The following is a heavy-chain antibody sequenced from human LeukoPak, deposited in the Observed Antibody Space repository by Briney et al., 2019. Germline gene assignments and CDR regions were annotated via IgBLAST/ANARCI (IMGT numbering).Heavy chain of an antibody. CDR3: ATDDYGDY. CDR2: ISYDGSNK. J-gene: IGHJ4*02. Sequence: GRSLRLSCAASGFTFSSYAMHWVRQAPGKGLEWVAVISYDGSNKYYADSVKGRFTISRDNSKNTLYLQMNSLRAEDTAVYYCATDDYGDYWGQGTLVTVSS. V-gene: IGHV3-30-3*01. CDR1: GFTFSSYA.